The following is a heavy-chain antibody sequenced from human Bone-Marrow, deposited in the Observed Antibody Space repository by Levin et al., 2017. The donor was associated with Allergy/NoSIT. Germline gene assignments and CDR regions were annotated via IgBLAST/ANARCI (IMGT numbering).Heavy chain of an antibody. V-gene: IGHV4-31*03. Sequence: SETLSLTCTVSGGSISSGGYYWSWIRQHPGTGLEWIGYIYYSGSTYYNPSLKSRVTISVDTSKNQFSLKLSSVTAADTAVYYCARGTRIAARPISCRYYYYGMDVWGQGTTVTVSS. D-gene: IGHD6-6*01. CDR1: GGSISSGGYY. CDR2: IYYSGST. J-gene: IGHJ6*02. CDR3: ARGTRIAARPISCRYYYYGMDV.